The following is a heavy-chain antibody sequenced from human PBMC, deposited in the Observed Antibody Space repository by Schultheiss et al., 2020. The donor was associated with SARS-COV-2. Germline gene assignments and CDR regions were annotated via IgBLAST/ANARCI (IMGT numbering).Heavy chain of an antibody. V-gene: IGHV3-30*03. CDR1: GFTFSSYA. J-gene: IGHJ2*01. CDR2: ISYDGSNK. CDR3: ARDEWYFDL. Sequence: GGSLRLSCAASGFTFSSYAMSWVRQAPGKGLEWVAVISYDGSNKYYADSVKGRFTISRDNAKNSLYLQMNSLRAEDTAVYYCARDEWYFDLWGRGTLVTVSS.